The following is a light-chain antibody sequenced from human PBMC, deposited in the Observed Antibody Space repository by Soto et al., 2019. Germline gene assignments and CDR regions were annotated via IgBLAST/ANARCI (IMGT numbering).Light chain of an antibody. Sequence: QSALTQPASVSGSPGQSITISCTGTSSDIGGYNYASWYQQHPGEAPKLMIYEVTNRPSGVSNRFSGSRSGSTASLTISGLQAEDEADYYCSSYTITSTYVFGTGTKVTVL. CDR3: SSYTITSTYV. V-gene: IGLV2-14*01. CDR2: EVT. J-gene: IGLJ1*01. CDR1: SSDIGGYNY.